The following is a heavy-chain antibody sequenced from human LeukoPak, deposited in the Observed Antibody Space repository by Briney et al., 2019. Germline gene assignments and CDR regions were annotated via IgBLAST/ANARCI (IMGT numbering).Heavy chain of an antibody. D-gene: IGHD3-10*01. J-gene: IGHJ6*02. CDR3: ARDKDYYGSGSYYQYGMDV. Sequence: SETLSLTCTVSGGSISSYYWSWIRQPPGKGLEWIGYIYYSGSTSYNPSLKSRVTISVDTSKNQFSLKLSSVTAADTAVYYCARDKDYYGSGSYYQYGMDVWGQGTTVTVSS. CDR1: GGSISSYY. V-gene: IGHV4-59*01. CDR2: IYYSGST.